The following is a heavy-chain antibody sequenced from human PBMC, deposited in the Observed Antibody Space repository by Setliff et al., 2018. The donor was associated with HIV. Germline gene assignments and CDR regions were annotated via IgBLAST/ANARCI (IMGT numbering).Heavy chain of an antibody. CDR1: GGSLTDYD. J-gene: IGHJ5*01. CDR2: ISHSGRT. V-gene: IGHV4-34*01. D-gene: IGHD2-15*01. Sequence: SETLSLTCAVYGGSLTDYDWTWIRQTPAKGLEWIGEISHSGRTNYNPSLKIRLIISRDTSKNQFSLRLSSATVADTAIYYCARAFEGYCSGASCHWLDSWGQGTLVTVSS. CDR3: ARAFEGYCSGASCHWLDS.